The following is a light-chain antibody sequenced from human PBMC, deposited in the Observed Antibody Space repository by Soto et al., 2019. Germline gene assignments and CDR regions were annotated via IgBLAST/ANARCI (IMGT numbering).Light chain of an antibody. CDR2: DAS. Sequence: DIQMTQSPSALSTSVGDRVTITCRSSHNIDTWLAWYQQKPGRAPKFLIYDASSLESGVPSRFSGSGSGTEFTLTISNLQPDDFATYYCQQYDNYPLNCGGGTKVDIK. CDR3: QQYDNYPLN. CDR1: HNIDTW. V-gene: IGKV1-5*01. J-gene: IGKJ4*01.